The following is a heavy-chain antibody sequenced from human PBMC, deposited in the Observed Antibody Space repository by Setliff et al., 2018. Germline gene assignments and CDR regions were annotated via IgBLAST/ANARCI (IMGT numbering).Heavy chain of an antibody. CDR2: ISSSGSTI. CDR3: ARGDRWGYSYGPYYYGMDV. V-gene: IGHV3-11*04. D-gene: IGHD5-18*01. CDR1: GFTFSDYY. J-gene: IGHJ6*02. Sequence: GGSLRLSCAASGFTFSDYYMSWIRQAPGKGLEWVSYISSSGSTIYHADSVKGRFTISRDNAKNSLYLQMNSRRAEDTAVYYCARGDRWGYSYGPYYYGMDVWGQGTTVTVSS.